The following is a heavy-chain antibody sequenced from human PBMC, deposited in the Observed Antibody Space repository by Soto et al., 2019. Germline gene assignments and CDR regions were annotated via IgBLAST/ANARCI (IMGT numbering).Heavy chain of an antibody. CDR3: ARGIPGYAFDI. CDR2: ISSSSSYI. V-gene: IGHV3-21*01. J-gene: IGHJ3*02. CDR1: GFTFSSYS. Sequence: EVQLVESGGGLVKPGGSLRLSCAASGFTFSSYSMNWVRQAPGKGLEWVSSISSSSSYINYADSVKGRFTISRDNAKNSLYLQMNSLRAEDTAVYYCARGIPGYAFDIWGQGTMVTVSS.